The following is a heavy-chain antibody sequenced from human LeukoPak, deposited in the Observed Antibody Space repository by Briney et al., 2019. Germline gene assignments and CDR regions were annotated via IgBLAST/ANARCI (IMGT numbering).Heavy chain of an antibody. CDR2: INPNSGGT. D-gene: IGHD6-19*01. V-gene: IGHV1-2*02. Sequence: GASVKVSFKAAGYTFTGYYMHWVRQAPGQGHEWMGWINPNSGGTNYAQKVQVRGSTTRDTANSTAYMELSRLRSDDTAVYYCARPYSSGWYGRDDAFDIWGQGTMVTVSS. J-gene: IGHJ3*02. CDR3: ARPYSSGWYGRDDAFDI. CDR1: GYTFTGYY.